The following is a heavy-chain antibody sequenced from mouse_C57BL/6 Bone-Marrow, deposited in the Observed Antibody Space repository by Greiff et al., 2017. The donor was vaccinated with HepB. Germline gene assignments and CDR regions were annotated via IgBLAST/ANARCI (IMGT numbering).Heavy chain of an antibody. J-gene: IGHJ2*01. CDR1: GYTFTSYG. CDR2: IYPRSGNT. V-gene: IGHV1-81*01. Sequence: VQLQQSGAELARPGASVKLSCKASGYTFTSYGISWVKQRTGQGLEWIGEIYPRSGNTYYNEKFKGKATLTADKSSSTAYMELRSLTSEDSAVYFSARYPDGYYVGYFDYWGQGTTLTVSS. CDR3: ARYPDGYYVGYFDY. D-gene: IGHD2-3*01.